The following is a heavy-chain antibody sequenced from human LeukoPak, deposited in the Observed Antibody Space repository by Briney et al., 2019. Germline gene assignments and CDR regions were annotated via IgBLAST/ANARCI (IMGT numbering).Heavy chain of an antibody. CDR2: IRYDGSNK. CDR3: ATRDFDF. CDR1: GFTFSSYG. V-gene: IGHV3-30*02. Sequence: GGSLRLSCAASGFTFSSYGMHWVRQAPGKGLEWVAFIRYDGSNKYYAGSVKGRFTISRDNSKNTAFLQMKNLRDEDTAVYYCATRDFDFWGQGTLVTVSS. J-gene: IGHJ4*02.